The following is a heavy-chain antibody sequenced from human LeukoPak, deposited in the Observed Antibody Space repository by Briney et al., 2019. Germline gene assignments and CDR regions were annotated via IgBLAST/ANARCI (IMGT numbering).Heavy chain of an antibody. V-gene: IGHV1-24*01. D-gene: IGHD6-19*01. CDR2: FDPEDGET. J-gene: IGHJ6*02. CDR3: ARDKAVAGYRDSPYYYYGMDV. Sequence: GASVKVSCKVSGYTLTELSMHWVRQAPGKGLEWMGGFDPEDGETIYAQKFQGRVTMTEDTSTDTAYMELSSLRSEDTAVYYCARDKAVAGYRDSPYYYYGMDVWGQGTTVTVSS. CDR1: GYTLTELS.